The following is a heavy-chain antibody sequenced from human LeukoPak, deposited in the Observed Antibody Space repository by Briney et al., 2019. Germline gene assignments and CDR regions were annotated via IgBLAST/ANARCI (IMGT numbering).Heavy chain of an antibody. CDR1: GYAFTSHY. J-gene: IGHJ4*02. V-gene: IGHV1-46*01. Sequence: ASVKVSCKASGYAFTSHYVHWMRQATGQGLEWMGIISPRDGNTNYLPNLQGRVTMTTDTSANTIYMELSSLRSEDTAVYYCAREGGDLGYFDSWGQGTLVTVSS. D-gene: IGHD3-16*01. CDR2: ISPRDGNT. CDR3: AREGGDLGYFDS.